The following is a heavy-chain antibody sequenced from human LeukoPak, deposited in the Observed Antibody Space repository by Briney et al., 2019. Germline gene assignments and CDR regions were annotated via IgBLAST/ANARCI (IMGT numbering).Heavy chain of an antibody. D-gene: IGHD1-26*01. CDR2: INPSGGST. V-gene: IGHV1-46*01. J-gene: IGHJ4*02. CDR3: ARPQVGATLYYFDY. CDR1: GYIFIGYY. Sequence: GASVKVSCKASGYIFIGYYMHWVRQAPGQGLEWMGIINPSGGSTSYAQKFQGRVTMTRDTSTSTVYMELSSLRSEDTAVYYCARPQVGATLYYFDYWGQGTLVTVSS.